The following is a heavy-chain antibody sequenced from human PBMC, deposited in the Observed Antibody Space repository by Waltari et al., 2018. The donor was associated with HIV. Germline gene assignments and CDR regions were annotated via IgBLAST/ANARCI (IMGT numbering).Heavy chain of an antibody. V-gene: IGHV3-7*04. CDR3: ARGGFYGSGSKVN. J-gene: IGHJ4*02. CDR1: GFTFSSYW. D-gene: IGHD3-10*01. CDR2: IKQDGREK. Sequence: EVQLVESGGGLVQPGGSLRLSCAASGFTFSSYWMSWVRQAPGKGVEWGANIKQDGREKYYVDSVNGRFTISRDNAENSLYLQMNSLRAEDTAVYYCARGGFYGSGSKVNWGQGTLVTVSS.